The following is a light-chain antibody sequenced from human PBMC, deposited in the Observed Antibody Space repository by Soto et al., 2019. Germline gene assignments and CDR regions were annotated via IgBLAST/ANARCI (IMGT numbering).Light chain of an antibody. V-gene: IGKV1-39*01. CDR1: QSISNY. J-gene: IGKJ3*01. Sequence: DLQMTQSPSSLSASVGDRVTITCRASQSISNYLNWYQRKPGRAPKLLIYAASTLQSGVPSRFSGSGSGTDFTLTINSLQPEDFATYACQQIYSAPFTFGPGTKVDLK. CDR2: AAS. CDR3: QQIYSAPFT.